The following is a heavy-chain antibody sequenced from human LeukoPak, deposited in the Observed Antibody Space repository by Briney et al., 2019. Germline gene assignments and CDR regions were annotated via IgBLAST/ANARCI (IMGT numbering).Heavy chain of an antibody. D-gene: IGHD7-27*01. V-gene: IGHV3-21*01. Sequence: GGSLRLSCAASGFTFGSYTMNWVRQAPGKGLVWVSSISSSSSYIYYADSVRGRFTISRDNAKNSLFLQMNSLRAEDTAVYYCARDWLTGNDWGQGTLVTVSS. CDR2: ISSSSSYI. J-gene: IGHJ4*02. CDR1: GFTFGSYT. CDR3: ARDWLTGND.